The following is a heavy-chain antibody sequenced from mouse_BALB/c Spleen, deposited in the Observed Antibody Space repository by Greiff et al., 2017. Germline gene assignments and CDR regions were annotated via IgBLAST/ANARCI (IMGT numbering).Heavy chain of an antibody. CDR3: ARVYYGNYVAYFDV. D-gene: IGHD2-1*01. J-gene: IGHJ1*01. V-gene: IGHV5-15*02. CDR1: GFTFSDYG. CDR2: ISNLAYSI. Sequence: EVMLVESGGGLVQPGGSRKLSCAASGFTFSDYGMAWVRQAPGKGPEWVAFISNLAYSIYYADTVTGRFTISRENAKNTLYLEMSSLRSEDTAMYYCARVYYGNYVAYFDVWGAGTTVTVSS.